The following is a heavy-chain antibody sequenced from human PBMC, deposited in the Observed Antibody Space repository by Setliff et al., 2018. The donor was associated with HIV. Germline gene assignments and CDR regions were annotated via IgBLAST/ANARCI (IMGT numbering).Heavy chain of an antibody. V-gene: IGHV5-51*01. Sequence: GESLKISCKGSGYTFPHAWIGWVRQMPGKGLEWMGIIYLSDSDTRYSPSFQGQVSISVDQSISTAYLQWSSLKASDTTMYYCARQAVDCSGGTCYSTSAFDYWGQGTLVTVSS. J-gene: IGHJ4*02. D-gene: IGHD2-15*01. CDR1: GYTFPHAW. CDR3: ARQAVDCSGGTCYSTSAFDY. CDR2: IYLSDSDT.